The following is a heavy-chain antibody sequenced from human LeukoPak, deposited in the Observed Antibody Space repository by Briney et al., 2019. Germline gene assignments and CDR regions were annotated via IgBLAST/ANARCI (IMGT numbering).Heavy chain of an antibody. CDR1: GYTFTSYG. CDR2: ISAYNGNT. CDR3: ARGQAYCSSTSCPLDY. V-gene: IGHV1-18*04. Sequence: ASVKVSCKASGYTFTSYGISWVRQVPGQGLEWMGWISAYNGNTNYAQKLQGRVTMTTDTSTSTAYMELRSLRSDDTAVYYCARGQAYCSSTSCPLDYWGQGTLVTVSS. J-gene: IGHJ4*02. D-gene: IGHD2-2*01.